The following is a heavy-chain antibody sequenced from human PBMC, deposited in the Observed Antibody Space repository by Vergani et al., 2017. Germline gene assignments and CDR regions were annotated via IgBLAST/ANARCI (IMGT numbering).Heavy chain of an antibody. CDR2: ISAYNGNT. CDR3: AIVRGQYSRGWYDY. D-gene: IGHD6-19*01. Sequence: QVQLVTSGAEVKKPGASVTVSCKASGYTFTRYGISWVRQAPGQGLEWMGWISAYNGNTNYAQKLKGRVTMTTDTSTSTAYMELRSLRSDDTSVYYCAIVRGQYSRGWYDYWGQGTLVTVSA. CDR1: GYTFTRYG. J-gene: IGHJ4*02. V-gene: IGHV1-18*01.